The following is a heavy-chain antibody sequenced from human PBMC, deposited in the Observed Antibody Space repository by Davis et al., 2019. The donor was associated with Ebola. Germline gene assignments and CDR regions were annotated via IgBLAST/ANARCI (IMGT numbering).Heavy chain of an antibody. CDR3: ARRSVVYYYYYGMDV. CDR1: GWSFSGYY. J-gene: IGHJ6*02. V-gene: IGHV4-34*01. Sequence: SETLSLTFAVYGWSFSGYYWSWIRQPPGKGLEWIGSIYYSGSTNYNPSLKSRVTISVDTSKNQFSLKLSSVTAADTAVYYCARRSVVYYYYYGMDVWGQGTTVTVSS. CDR2: IYYSGST. D-gene: IGHD4-23*01.